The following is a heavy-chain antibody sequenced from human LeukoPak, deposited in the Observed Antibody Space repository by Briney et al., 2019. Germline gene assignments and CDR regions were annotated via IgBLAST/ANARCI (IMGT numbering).Heavy chain of an antibody. Sequence: ASVKVSCKASGYTFTDYFIHWVRQAPGPGLEWMGRINPNSGATNYAQNFQGRVTMTRDTSITTAYMDLSSLRSDDTAVYYCVRDPIHNSSPSAPGTDGFDPWGQGTLVTVSS. J-gene: IGHJ5*02. CDR2: INPNSGAT. CDR1: GYTFTDYF. CDR3: VRDPIHNSSPSAPGTDGFDP. D-gene: IGHD6-13*01. V-gene: IGHV1-2*02.